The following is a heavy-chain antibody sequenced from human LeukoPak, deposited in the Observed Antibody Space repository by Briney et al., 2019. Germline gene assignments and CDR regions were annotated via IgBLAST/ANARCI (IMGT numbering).Heavy chain of an antibody. J-gene: IGHJ5*02. CDR2: IYHGDSDT. D-gene: IGHD3-22*01. CDR3: ARHIGDYDSSGYNWFDP. CDR1: GSSFTSYW. Sequence: GASLQISCQGSGSSFTSYWIGWVRQLPGKGLEWMGIIYHGDSDTRYSPSFQGQVTISADKSISTAYLQWSSLKASDTAMYYCARHIGDYDSSGYNWFDPWGQGTLVTVSS. V-gene: IGHV5-51*01.